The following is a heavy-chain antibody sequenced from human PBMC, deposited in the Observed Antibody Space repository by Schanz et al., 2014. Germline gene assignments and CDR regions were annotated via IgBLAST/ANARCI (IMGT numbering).Heavy chain of an antibody. CDR1: GFCFSSYA. CDR3: AKELLGRGGADFDV. CDR2: ISGSDSDT. D-gene: IGHD3-10*01. Sequence: EVQLLESGGGLVEPGGSLRLSCAASGFCFSSYAMAWVRQARGKGLEWVSTISGSDSDTYHADSVKGRFSISRDIARNTLYLQMNSLRADDTAIYYCAKELLGRGGADFDVWGQGTQVIVSS. J-gene: IGHJ4*02. V-gene: IGHV3-23*01.